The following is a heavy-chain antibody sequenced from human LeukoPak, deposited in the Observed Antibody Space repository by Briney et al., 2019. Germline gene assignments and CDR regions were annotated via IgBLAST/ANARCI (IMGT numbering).Heavy chain of an antibody. Sequence: SVKVSCKASGGTFSSYAISWVRQAPGQGLEWMGGIIPIFGTANYAQKFQGRVTITADESTSTAYMELSSLRSEDTAVYYCARDRARIFWARSDGFDPWGQGTLVTVSS. D-gene: IGHD3-9*01. V-gene: IGHV1-69*01. CDR1: GGTFSSYA. CDR3: ARDRARIFWARSDGFDP. CDR2: IIPIFGTA. J-gene: IGHJ5*02.